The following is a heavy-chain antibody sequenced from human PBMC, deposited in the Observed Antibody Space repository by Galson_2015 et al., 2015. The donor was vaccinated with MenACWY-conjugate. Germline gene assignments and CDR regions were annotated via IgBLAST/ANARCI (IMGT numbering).Heavy chain of an antibody. Sequence: SLRLSCAASGFTFSNYWMSWVRQAPGKGLEWVANIKEDGSNKYYVDSVKGRFTISRDNAKNSLYLQMNSLRAEDTAVYYCARDRPDYDVLTGSFEYWGQGTLVTVSS. CDR2: IKEDGSNK. CDR3: ARDRPDYDVLTGSFEY. V-gene: IGHV3-7*03. J-gene: IGHJ4*02. D-gene: IGHD3-9*01. CDR1: GFTFSNYW.